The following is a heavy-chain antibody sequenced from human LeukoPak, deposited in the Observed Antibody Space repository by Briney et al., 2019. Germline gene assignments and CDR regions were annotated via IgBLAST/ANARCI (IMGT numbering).Heavy chain of an antibody. CDR1: GGSISNYY. J-gene: IGHJ3*02. CDR2: IYTCGST. CDR3: ARGRYCSADICSGGDAFDI. V-gene: IGHV4-4*07. Sequence: SETLSLTCTVSGGSISNYYWSWIRQPAGKGLEWIGRIYTCGSTNYNPSLKSRVTMSVDTSKNQFSLKLSSVTAADTAVYYCARGRYCSADICSGGDAFDIWGQGTMVSVSS. D-gene: IGHD2-15*01.